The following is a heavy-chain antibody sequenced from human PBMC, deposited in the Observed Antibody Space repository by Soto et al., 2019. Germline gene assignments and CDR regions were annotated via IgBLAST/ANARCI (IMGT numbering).Heavy chain of an antibody. J-gene: IGHJ4*02. V-gene: IGHV4-59*01. CDR2: IYYSGST. CDR1: GGSISSYY. CDR3: ARGFGYGEPPPHNYFDY. D-gene: IGHD4-17*01. Sequence: SETLSLTCTVSGGSISSYYWSWIRQPPGKGLEWIGYIYYSGSTNYNPSLKSRVTISVDTSKNQFSLKLSSVTAADTAVYYCARGFGYGEPPPHNYFDYWGQGTLVTVSS.